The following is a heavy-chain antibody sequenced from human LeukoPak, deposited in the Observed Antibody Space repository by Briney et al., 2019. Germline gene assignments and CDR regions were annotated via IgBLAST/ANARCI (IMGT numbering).Heavy chain of an antibody. Sequence: PSETLSLTCAVSGYSISSGYYWSWIRQPPGKGLEWIGYIYYSGSTNYNPSLKSRVTISVDTSNNQFSLKLSSVTAADTALYYCARGPGRYGSGTYEYDYWGQGTLVTVSS. CDR2: IYYSGST. D-gene: IGHD3-10*01. V-gene: IGHV4-61*01. CDR3: ARGPGRYGSGTYEYDY. J-gene: IGHJ4*02. CDR1: GYSISSGYY.